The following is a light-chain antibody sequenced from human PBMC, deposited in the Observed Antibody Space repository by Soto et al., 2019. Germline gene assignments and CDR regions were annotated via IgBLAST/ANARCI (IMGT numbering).Light chain of an antibody. CDR3: QAWDSSTVV. CDR1: KLGDKY. J-gene: IGLJ2*01. V-gene: IGLV3-1*01. CDR2: QDS. Sequence: SSELTQPPSVSVSPGQTASITCSGDKLGDKYACWYQQKPGQSPVLVIYQDSKRPSGIPGRFSGSNSGNTATLTISGTQAMDEADYYFQAWDSSTVVFGGGTKLTVL.